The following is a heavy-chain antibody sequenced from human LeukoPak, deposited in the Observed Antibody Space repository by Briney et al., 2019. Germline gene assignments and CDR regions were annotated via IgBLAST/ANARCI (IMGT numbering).Heavy chain of an antibody. CDR1: GFTFSGSA. Sequence: GGSLRLTCAASGFTFSGSAMHWVRQASGKGLEWVGRIRSKANSYATAYAASVKGRFTISRDDSKNTAYLQMNSLKTEDTAVYYCTSPGYSSGWYYGSDYWGQGTLVTVSS. V-gene: IGHV3-73*01. CDR3: TSPGYSSGWYYGSDY. J-gene: IGHJ4*02. CDR2: IRSKANSYAT. D-gene: IGHD6-19*01.